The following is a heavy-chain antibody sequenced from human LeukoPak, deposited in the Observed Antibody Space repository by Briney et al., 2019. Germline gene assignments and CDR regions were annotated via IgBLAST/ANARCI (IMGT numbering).Heavy chain of an antibody. Sequence: GGSLRLSCAASGFTFSSYAMHWVRQAPGKGLEWVAVISYDGSNKYYADSVKGRFTISRDNSKNTLYLQMNSLRAEDTAVYHCARVRWELLLIDYWGQGTLVTVSS. J-gene: IGHJ4*02. CDR1: GFTFSSYA. CDR3: ARVRWELLLIDY. D-gene: IGHD2-15*01. V-gene: IGHV3-30-3*01. CDR2: ISYDGSNK.